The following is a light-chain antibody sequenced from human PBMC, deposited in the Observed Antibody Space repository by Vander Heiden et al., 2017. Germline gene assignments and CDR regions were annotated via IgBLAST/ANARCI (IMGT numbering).Light chain of an antibody. CDR2: WAS. CDR3: QQDVYTPFT. Sequence: DIVMTQSPDSLAVSLGERATINCESSQSILTSSNNNNYLAWYQQKPGQPPKLLMYWASTRESGVPDRFSGGGSGTVFSLTISSLQAEDVAVYYCQQDVYTPFTFGHGTTVDIK. CDR1: QSILTSSNNNNY. J-gene: IGKJ3*01. V-gene: IGKV4-1*01.